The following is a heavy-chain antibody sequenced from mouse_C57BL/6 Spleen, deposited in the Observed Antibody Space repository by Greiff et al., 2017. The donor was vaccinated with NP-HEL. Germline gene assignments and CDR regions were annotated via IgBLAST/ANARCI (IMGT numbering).Heavy chain of an antibody. CDR1: GFTFSDYG. CDR3: DRRGWDGYYDG. CDR2: ISSGSSTT. Sequence: EVKLMESGGGLVKPGGSLKLSCTASGFTFSDYGMHWVRQGPEKGLEWVAYISSGSSTTYYADRVKGGFTICRDNAKNTLFLQMTSLRSEDTAMYYGDRRGWDGYYDGWGTGTTVTGST. D-gene: IGHD4-1*01. J-gene: IGHJ1*03. V-gene: IGHV5-17*01.